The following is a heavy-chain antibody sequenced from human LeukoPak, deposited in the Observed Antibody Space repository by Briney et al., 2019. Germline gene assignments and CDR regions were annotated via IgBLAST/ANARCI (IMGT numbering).Heavy chain of an antibody. CDR2: IIPILGIA. V-gene: IGHV1-69*04. D-gene: IGHD2-15*01. Sequence: ASVKVSCEASGGTFSSYAISWVRQAPGQGLEWMGRIIPILGIANYAQKFQGRVTITADKSTSTAYMELSSLRSEDTAVYYCAREVCSGGSCYRPFDYWGQGTLVTVSS. CDR3: AREVCSGGSCYRPFDY. CDR1: GGTFSSYA. J-gene: IGHJ4*02.